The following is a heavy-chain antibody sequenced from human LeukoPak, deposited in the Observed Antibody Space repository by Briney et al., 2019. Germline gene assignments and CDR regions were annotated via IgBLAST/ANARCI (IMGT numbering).Heavy chain of an antibody. V-gene: IGHV3-30*03. CDR2: ISYDGSNK. J-gene: IGHJ5*02. CDR1: GFTFSSYG. CDR3: ARAPGEGWFDP. Sequence: GGSLRLSCAASGFTFSSYGMHWVRQAPGKGLEWVAVISYDGSNKYYADSVKGRFTISRDNSKNTLYLQMNSLRAEDTALYYCARAPGEGWFDPWGQGTLVTVSS. D-gene: IGHD4-17*01.